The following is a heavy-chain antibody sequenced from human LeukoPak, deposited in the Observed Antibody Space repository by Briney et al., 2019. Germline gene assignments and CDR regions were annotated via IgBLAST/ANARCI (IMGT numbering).Heavy chain of an antibody. V-gene: IGHV3-30*07. CDR3: ARYSSSLGAFDY. D-gene: IGHD6-6*01. Sequence: GGSLRLSCAASGFTFSSYAMHWVRQAPGKGLEWVAVISYDGSNKYYADSVKGRFTISRDNSKNTLYLQMNSLRAEDTAVYYCARYSSSLGAFDYWGQGTLVTVSS. J-gene: IGHJ4*02. CDR1: GFTFSSYA. CDR2: ISYDGSNK.